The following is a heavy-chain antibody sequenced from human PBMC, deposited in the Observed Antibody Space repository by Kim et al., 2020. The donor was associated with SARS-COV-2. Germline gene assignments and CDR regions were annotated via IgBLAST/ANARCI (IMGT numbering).Heavy chain of an antibody. CDR3: AKEYLSATFTIVVVICPFDY. CDR1: GFTFSTYA. CDR2: ISGSGGST. J-gene: IGHJ4*02. Sequence: GGSLILSCAASGFTFSTYAMSWVRQAPGKGLEWVSAISGSGGSTYYADSVKGRFTISRDNSKNTLYLQMNSLRAEDTAVYYCAKEYLSATFTIVVVICPFDYWGQGTLVTVSS. V-gene: IGHV3-23*01. D-gene: IGHD3-22*01.